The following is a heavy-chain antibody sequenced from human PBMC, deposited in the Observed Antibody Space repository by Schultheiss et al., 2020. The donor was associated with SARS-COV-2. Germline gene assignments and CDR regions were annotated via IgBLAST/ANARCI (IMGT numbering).Heavy chain of an antibody. D-gene: IGHD3-22*01. J-gene: IGHJ4*02. V-gene: IGHV3-11*04. CDR1: GFTFSDYY. Sequence: GGSLRLSCAASGFTFSDYYMSWIRQAPGKGLEWVSYISSSGSTIYYADSVKGRFTISRDNAKNSLYLQMNSLRAEDTAVYYCARGGHYYYDSSGYYYRPSDYWGQGTLVTVSS. CDR2: ISSSGSTI. CDR3: ARGGHYYYDSSGYYYRPSDY.